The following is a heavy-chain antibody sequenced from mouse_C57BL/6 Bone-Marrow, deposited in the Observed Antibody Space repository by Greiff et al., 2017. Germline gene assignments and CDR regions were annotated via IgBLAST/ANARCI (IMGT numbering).Heavy chain of an antibody. Sequence: VQLQQSGAELVRPGTSVKVSCKASGYAFTNYLIEWVKQRPGQGLEWIGVINPGSGGTNSNEKFKGKATLTADKSSSTAYMQLSSLTSEDSAVYFCARPRLDYWGQGTTLTVSS. CDR2: INPGSGGT. CDR1: GYAFTNYL. J-gene: IGHJ2*01. V-gene: IGHV1-54*01. CDR3: ARPRLDY.